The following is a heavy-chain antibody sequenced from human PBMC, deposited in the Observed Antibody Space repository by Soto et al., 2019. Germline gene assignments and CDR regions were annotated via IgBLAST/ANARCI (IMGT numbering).Heavy chain of an antibody. CDR1: GDSVSRHSAT. Sequence: TLSRTCALSGDSVSRHSATWNWMWQSPSRGLEWLGRTYYRSKWYDDYALSVKGRMTINPDTSKNQFSLQLNSVTPQHTAVYYCARNGGAYFNYWGQGTLPTDSS. D-gene: IGHD2-8*01. V-gene: IGHV6-1*01. J-gene: IGHJ4*02. CDR2: TYYRSKWYD. CDR3: ARNGGAYFNY.